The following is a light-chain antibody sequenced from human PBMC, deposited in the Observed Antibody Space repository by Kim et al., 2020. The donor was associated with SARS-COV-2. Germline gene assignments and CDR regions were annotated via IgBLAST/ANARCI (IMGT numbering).Light chain of an antibody. J-gene: IGKJ2*01. CDR2: DAS. CDR1: QDISTH. Sequence: DIQMTQSPSSLSASVGDRVTIPCQAGQDISTHLNWLQLKPGKAPKLLIYDASNVETGVPSRLSGSGSGTDYTFTISRLRPEDIATYYCQQYDDLPYTFGQGNKLEI. CDR3: QQYDDLPYT. V-gene: IGKV1-33*01.